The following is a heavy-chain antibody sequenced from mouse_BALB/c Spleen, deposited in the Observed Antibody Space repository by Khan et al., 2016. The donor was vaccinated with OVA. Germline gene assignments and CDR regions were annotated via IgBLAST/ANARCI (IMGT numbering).Heavy chain of an antibody. Sequence: EVKLVESGGGLVQPGGSRKLSCAASGFTFSRFGMHWVRQAPEKGLEWVAYISSGSSTIYYADTVKGRFTISRDNPKNTLFLQMTSLRSEDTAMYYCARDSNFDYCGQGTTLTVSS. V-gene: IGHV5-17*02. CDR2: ISSGSSTI. CDR1: GFTFSRFG. J-gene: IGHJ2*01. CDR3: ARDSNFDY.